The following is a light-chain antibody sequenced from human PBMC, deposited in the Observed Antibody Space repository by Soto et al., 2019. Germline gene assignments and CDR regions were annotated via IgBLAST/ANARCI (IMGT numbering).Light chain of an antibody. CDR3: QQYEYWPPRT. CDR1: QSVSTN. Sequence: EVVVTQSPDIVSVSPGESATLFCRTSQSVSTNVAWYQQKPGQAPRLLISGAVTRATGVSARFSGRGSGTEFTLTITSLQSEDLGVYHCQQYEYWPPRTFGQGTRVEIK. V-gene: IGKV3-15*01. J-gene: IGKJ1*01. CDR2: GAV.